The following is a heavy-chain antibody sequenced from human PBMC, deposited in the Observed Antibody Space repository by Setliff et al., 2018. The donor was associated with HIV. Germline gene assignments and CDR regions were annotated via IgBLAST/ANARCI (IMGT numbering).Heavy chain of an antibody. CDR3: ARDGPLEGSYRYYYYMDV. V-gene: IGHV4-59*11. CDR2: IYYSGST. Sequence: ETLSLTCTVSGGSFSSHYWSWIRQPPGKGLEWIGYIYYSGSTNYNPSLKSRVTISVDTSKNQFSLKLSSVTAADTAVYYCARDGPLEGSYRYYYYMDVWGKGTTVTVSS. J-gene: IGHJ6*03. D-gene: IGHD3-10*01. CDR1: GGSFSSHY.